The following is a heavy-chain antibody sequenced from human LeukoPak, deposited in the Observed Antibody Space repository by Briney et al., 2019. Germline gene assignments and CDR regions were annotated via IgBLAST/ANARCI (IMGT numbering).Heavy chain of an antibody. D-gene: IGHD5-18*01. CDR3: ARKLPPYGYSYGYDWFDP. Sequence: PSETLSLTCAVYGGSFSGYYWSWIRQPPGKGLEWIGEINHSGSTNYNPSLKSRVTISVDTSKNQFSLKLSSVTAADTAVYYCARKLPPYGYSYGYDWFDPWGQGTLVTVSS. V-gene: IGHV4-34*01. CDR1: GGSFSGYY. J-gene: IGHJ5*02. CDR2: INHSGST.